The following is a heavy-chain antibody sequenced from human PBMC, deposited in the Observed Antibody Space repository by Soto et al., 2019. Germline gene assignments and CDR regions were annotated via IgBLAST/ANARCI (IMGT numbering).Heavy chain of an antibody. CDR2: VSPENRDA. Sequence: ASVKVSCKTSGYTFTEYDINWVRQAPGQGLEYMGWVSPENRDAGYAPQFRGRVSMTADTSINTVYLELTTLTYEDTAVYYCEVTTGYWGQGTMVTVSS. CDR1: GYTFTEYD. V-gene: IGHV1-8*01. D-gene: IGHD4-17*01. CDR3: EVTTGY. J-gene: IGHJ4*02.